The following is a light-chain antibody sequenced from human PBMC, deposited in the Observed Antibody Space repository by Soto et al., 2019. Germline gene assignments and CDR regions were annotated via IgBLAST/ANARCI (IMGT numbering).Light chain of an antibody. CDR3: QQRSNWPPA. V-gene: IGKV3-11*01. Sequence: EVVMTQSPATLSVSPGERATLSCWASQGVSSNLAWYQQKPGQAPRLLIYGASTRATGIPARFSGSGSGTDFTLTISSLEPEDFAVYYCQQRSNWPPAFGGGTKVEIK. CDR1: QGVSSN. J-gene: IGKJ4*01. CDR2: GAS.